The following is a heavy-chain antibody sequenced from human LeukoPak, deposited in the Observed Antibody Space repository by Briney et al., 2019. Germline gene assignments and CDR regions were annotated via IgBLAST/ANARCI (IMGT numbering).Heavy chain of an antibody. Sequence: ASVKVSCKASGYTFTGYYMHWVRQAPGQGLEWMGWINPNSGGTNYAQKFQGRVTMTRDTSISTAYMELSRLRSDDTAVYYCARPLYDILAGFGYWGQGTLVTVSS. CDR1: GYTFTGYY. J-gene: IGHJ4*02. D-gene: IGHD3-9*01. V-gene: IGHV1-2*02. CDR2: INPNSGGT. CDR3: ARPLYDILAGFGY.